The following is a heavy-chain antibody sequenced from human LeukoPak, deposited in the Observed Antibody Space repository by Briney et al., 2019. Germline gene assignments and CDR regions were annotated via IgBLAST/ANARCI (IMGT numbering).Heavy chain of an antibody. J-gene: IGHJ1*01. V-gene: IGHV3-30-3*01. D-gene: IGHD2-15*01. Sequence: GRSLRLSCAASGFTFSSYAMHWVRQAPGKGLEWVAVISYDGSNKYYADSVKGRFTISRDNSKNTLYLQMNSLRAEDTAVYYCARGGYCSGGSCYKHAEYFQHWGQGTLVTVSS. CDR3: ARGGYCSGGSCYKHAEYFQH. CDR1: GFTFSSYA. CDR2: ISYDGSNK.